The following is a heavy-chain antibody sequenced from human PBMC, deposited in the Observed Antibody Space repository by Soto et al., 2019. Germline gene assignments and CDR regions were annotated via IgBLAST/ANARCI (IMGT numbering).Heavy chain of an antibody. CDR2: ISYDGGNE. Sequence: QVQLVQSGGGVVQPGRSLRLSCAGSGFTFSSYGIHWVRQAPGKGLEWVALISYDGGNEKYTESVKDRFTISRDDSHNVAYWQMSSLRTEDTAMYYCGKDRYSGPYPPDFAYWGQGSLVPVSS. J-gene: IGHJ4*02. D-gene: IGHD1-26*01. CDR1: GFTFSSYG. CDR3: GKDRYSGPYPPDFAY. V-gene: IGHV3-30*18.